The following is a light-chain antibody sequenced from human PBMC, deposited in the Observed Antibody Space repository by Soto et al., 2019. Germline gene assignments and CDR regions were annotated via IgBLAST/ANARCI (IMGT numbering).Light chain of an antibody. J-gene: IGKJ1*01. CDR3: QQYSSWPPWT. V-gene: IGKV3-15*01. Sequence: EIVLTQSPGTLSLSPGERATLSCRASQSVSSNYLAWYQQKPGQAPRLLIYGASARATGIPARFSGTGSGTEFTLTISNLQSEDFAVYFCQQYSSWPPWTFGQGTKVDIK. CDR2: GAS. CDR1: QSVSSN.